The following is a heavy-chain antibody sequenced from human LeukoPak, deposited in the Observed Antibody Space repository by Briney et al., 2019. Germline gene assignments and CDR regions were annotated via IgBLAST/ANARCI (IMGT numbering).Heavy chain of an antibody. Sequence: SETLSLTCTVPGGSISSYYWSCIRQPPGKGLEWIGYIYYSGSTNYNPSLKSRVTISVDTSKNQFSLKLSSVTAADTAVYYCARIHTPFMTTALHDYYFDYWGQGTLVTVSS. J-gene: IGHJ4*02. CDR2: IYYSGST. CDR3: ARIHTPFMTTALHDYYFDY. CDR1: GGSISSYY. D-gene: IGHD4-17*01. V-gene: IGHV4-59*08.